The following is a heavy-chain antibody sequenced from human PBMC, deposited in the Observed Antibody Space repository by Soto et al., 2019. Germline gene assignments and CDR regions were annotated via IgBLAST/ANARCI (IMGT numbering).Heavy chain of an antibody. CDR3: VKDTSSSPYYMDV. D-gene: IGHD2-2*01. Sequence: EVQVLESGGGSVQPGGSLRLSCAASGFTLSNFAMGWVRHAPGKGLEWVSEITGSTGSTYYADSVRGRFFISRDNSKNTLHLQMNSLRVEDTAVYYCVKDTSSSPYYMDVWGKGTTVTVSS. CDR2: ITGSTGST. CDR1: GFTLSNFA. V-gene: IGHV3-23*01. J-gene: IGHJ6*03.